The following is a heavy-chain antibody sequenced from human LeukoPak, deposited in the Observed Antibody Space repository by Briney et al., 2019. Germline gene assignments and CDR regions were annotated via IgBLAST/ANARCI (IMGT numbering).Heavy chain of an antibody. D-gene: IGHD2-2*02. J-gene: IGHJ3*02. V-gene: IGHV4-59*01. CDR3: ARAPRYCSSTSCYTAAFDI. CDR2: IYYSGST. Sequence: SETLSLTCTVSGGSISSYYWSWIRQPPGKGLEWIGYIYYSGSTNYNPSLKSRVTISVDTSKNQFSLKLSSVTAADTAVYYCARAPRYCSSTSCYTAAFDIWGQGTMVTVSS. CDR1: GGSISSYY.